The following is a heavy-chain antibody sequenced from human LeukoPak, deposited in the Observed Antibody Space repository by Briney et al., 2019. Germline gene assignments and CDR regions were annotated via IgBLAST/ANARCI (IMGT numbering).Heavy chain of an antibody. CDR3: ARDVGGDPTVTTCWFDP. V-gene: IGHV1-2*02. D-gene: IGHD4-11*01. Sequence: ASVKVSCKASGYTFTGYYMRWVRQAPGQGLEWMGWINPNSGGTNYAQKFQGRVTMTRDTSISTAYMELSRLRSDDTAVYYCARDVGGDPTVTTCWFDPWGQGTLVTVSS. J-gene: IGHJ5*02. CDR1: GYTFTGYY. CDR2: INPNSGGT.